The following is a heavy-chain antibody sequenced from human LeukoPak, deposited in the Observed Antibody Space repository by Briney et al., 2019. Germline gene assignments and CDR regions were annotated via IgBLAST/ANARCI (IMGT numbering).Heavy chain of an antibody. J-gene: IGHJ4*02. CDR2: MYSSGST. CDR3: ARWSSGSYYYVDY. D-gene: IGHD3-22*01. CDR1: GGSISSYS. V-gene: IGHV4-4*07. Sequence: SETLSLTCTVSGGSISSYSWSWIRQPAGKGLEWIGRMYSSGSTNYNPSLKSRVTMSVDTSKNQFSLKLSSVTAADTAVYYCARWSSGSYYYVDYWGQGTLVAVSS.